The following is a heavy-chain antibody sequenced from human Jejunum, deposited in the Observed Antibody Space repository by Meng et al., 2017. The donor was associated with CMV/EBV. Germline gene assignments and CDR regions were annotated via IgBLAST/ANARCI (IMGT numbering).Heavy chain of an antibody. J-gene: IGHJ3*01. CDR2: ISYDGSNN. D-gene: IGHD3-3*01. CDR3: ARSYDFWSGSLDGAFDV. CDR1: TFSSYH. Sequence: TFSSYHMHWVRQTPGKGLEWVAIISYDGSNNYFADSVKGRFTISRDNSQKTLYLQMNSLRSEDTAVYYCARSYDFWSGSLDGAFDVWGQGTMVTVSS. V-gene: IGHV3-30-3*01.